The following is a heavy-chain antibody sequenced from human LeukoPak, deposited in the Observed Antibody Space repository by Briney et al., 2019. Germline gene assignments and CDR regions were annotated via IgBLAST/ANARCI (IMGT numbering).Heavy chain of an antibody. CDR2: ISGSGGST. CDR1: GFTFSSYA. Sequence: GGSLRLSCAASGFTFSSYAMSWVRQAPGKGLEWVSAISGSGGSTYYADSVKGRFTISRDNSKNTLYLQMNSLRAEDTAVYYCARDRSYYYGMDVWGQGTTVTVSS. V-gene: IGHV3-23*01. CDR3: ARDRSYYYGMDV. J-gene: IGHJ6*02.